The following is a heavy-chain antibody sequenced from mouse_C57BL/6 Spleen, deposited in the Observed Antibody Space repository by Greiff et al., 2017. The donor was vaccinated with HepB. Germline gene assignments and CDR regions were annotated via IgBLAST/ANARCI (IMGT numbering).Heavy chain of an antibody. J-gene: IGHJ4*01. Sequence: QVQLQQSGAELVKPGASVKISCKASGYAFSSYWMNWVKQRPGKGLEWIGQIYPGDGDTNYNGKFKGKATLTADKSSSTAYMQLSSLTSEDSAVYFCARSLYDYDGEGYAMDYWGQGTSVTVSS. V-gene: IGHV1-80*01. CDR3: ARSLYDYDGEGYAMDY. CDR1: GYAFSSYW. CDR2: IYPGDGDT. D-gene: IGHD2-4*01.